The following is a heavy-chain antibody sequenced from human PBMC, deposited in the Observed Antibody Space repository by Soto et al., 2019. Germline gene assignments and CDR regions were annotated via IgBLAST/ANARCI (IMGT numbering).Heavy chain of an antibody. Sequence: QLQLQESGSGLVKPSQTLSLTCAVSGGSISSGGYCWSWIRQPPGKGLECIGYMYHSGRTYYNPSLTIGVTISIVSSKNQFSLKLRSVTAADTAVYYCASGPDYWGQGILVTVST. J-gene: IGHJ4*02. V-gene: IGHV4-30-2*01. CDR1: GGSISSGGYC. CDR2: MYHSGRT. CDR3: ASGPDY.